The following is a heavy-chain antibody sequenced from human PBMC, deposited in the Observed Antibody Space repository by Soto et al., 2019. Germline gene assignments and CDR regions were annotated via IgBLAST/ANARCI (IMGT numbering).Heavy chain of an antibody. Sequence: QVQLDQSGAEVKKPGSSVKLSCKASGGTFSNSAISWVRQAPGQGLEWMGGIMPVFRTPDYAQKFQGRVTITADESTTTAYMELSGLKPDDTAVYYCARDKARRQLGGNYFYVLEVWGQGTTVTVSS. CDR2: IMPVFRTP. CDR1: GGTFSNSA. D-gene: IGHD3-3*02. CDR3: ARDKARRQLGGNYFYVLEV. J-gene: IGHJ6*02. V-gene: IGHV1-69*12.